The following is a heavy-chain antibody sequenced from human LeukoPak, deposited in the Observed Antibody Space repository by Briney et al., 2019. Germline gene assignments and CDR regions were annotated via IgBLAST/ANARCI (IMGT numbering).Heavy chain of an antibody. V-gene: IGHV1-69*04. CDR2: IIPILGIA. Sequence: ASVKVSCKASGGTFSSYAISWVRQAPGQGLEWMGRIIPILGIANYAQKFQGRVTITADKSTSTAYMELSSLRSEDTAVYYCARERYFDWPAHFDIWGQGTMVTVSS. J-gene: IGHJ3*02. CDR3: ARERYFDWPAHFDI. D-gene: IGHD3-9*01. CDR1: GGTFSSYA.